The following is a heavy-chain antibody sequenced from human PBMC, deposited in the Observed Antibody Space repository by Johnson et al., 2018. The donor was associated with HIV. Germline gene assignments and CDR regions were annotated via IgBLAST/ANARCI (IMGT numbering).Heavy chain of an antibody. CDR1: GFTFSSYG. D-gene: IGHD3-10*02. V-gene: IGHV3-33*01. CDR2: MWYDGSKK. CDR3: ARESTNLYYVDI. J-gene: IGHJ3*02. Sequence: QVKLVESGGGVVQPGRSLRLSCAASGFTFSSYGMHWVRQAPGKGLEWVAGMWYDGSKKNYADSVKGRFTISRDNAKNSLYLQMNSLRAEDTAVYYCARESTNLYYVDIWGQGTMVTVSS.